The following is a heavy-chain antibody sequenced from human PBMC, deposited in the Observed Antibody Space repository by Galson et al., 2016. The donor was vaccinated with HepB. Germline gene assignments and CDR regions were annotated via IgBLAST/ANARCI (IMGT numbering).Heavy chain of an antibody. D-gene: IGHD1-1*01. CDR2: TSSDATSE. CDR3: ARAPALAEKLDY. CDR1: GFIFRAYA. Sequence: SLRLSCAASGFIFRAYAMHWVRQAPGKGLEWVAVTSSDATSEYYLDSVKGRFTISRDNSKNTLFLQMNGLRGEDTAIYCCARAPALAEKLDYWGPGSLVIVSS. J-gene: IGHJ4*02. V-gene: IGHV3-30*04.